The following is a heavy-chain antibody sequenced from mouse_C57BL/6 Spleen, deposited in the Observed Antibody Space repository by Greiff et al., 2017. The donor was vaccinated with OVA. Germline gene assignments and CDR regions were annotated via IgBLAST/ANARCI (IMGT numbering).Heavy chain of an antibody. CDR1: GYSFTDYN. CDR3: ARNSYGSSPYYFDY. J-gene: IGHJ2*01. V-gene: IGHV1-39*01. D-gene: IGHD1-1*01. CDR2: INPNYGTT. Sequence: VQLKQSGPELVKPGASVKISCKASGYSFTDYNMNWVKQSNGKSLEWIGVINPNYGTTSYNQKFKGKATLTVDQSSSTAYMQLNSLTSEDSAVYYCARNSYGSSPYYFDYWGQGTTLTVSS.